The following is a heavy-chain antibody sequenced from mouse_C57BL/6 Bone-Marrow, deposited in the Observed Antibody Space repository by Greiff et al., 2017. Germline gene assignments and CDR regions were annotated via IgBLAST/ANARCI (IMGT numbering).Heavy chain of an antibody. CDR2: ISSGGSYT. CDR3: ASLTGRFDY. J-gene: IGHJ2*01. CDR1: GFTFSSYG. Sequence: DVHLVESGGDLVKPGGSLKLSCAASGFTFSSYGMSWVRQTPDKRLEWVATISSGGSYTYYPDSVKGRFTISRDNAKNTLYLQMSSLKSEDTAMYYCASLTGRFDYWGQGTTLTVSS. V-gene: IGHV5-6*01. D-gene: IGHD4-1*01.